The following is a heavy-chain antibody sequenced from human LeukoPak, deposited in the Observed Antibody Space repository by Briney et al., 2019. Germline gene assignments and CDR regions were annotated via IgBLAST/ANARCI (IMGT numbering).Heavy chain of an antibody. CDR1: GFTFSKYW. D-gene: IGHD5-12*01. CDR2: IKHDGSEI. CDR3: ARDRGYSGYDLYDY. Sequence: GGSLRLSCAASGFTFSKYWMGWVRQAPGKGLVWEANIKHDGSEIYYVDSVKGRFTISKDTAKDSLYLQMNSLRAEDTAVYYCARDRGYSGYDLYDYWGQGTLVTVLS. J-gene: IGHJ4*02. V-gene: IGHV3-7*01.